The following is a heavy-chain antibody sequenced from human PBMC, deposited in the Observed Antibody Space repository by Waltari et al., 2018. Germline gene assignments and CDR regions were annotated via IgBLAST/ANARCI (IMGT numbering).Heavy chain of an antibody. CDR3: ARDSELGAVFDI. J-gene: IGHJ3*02. CDR1: GGSFRDYY. Sequence: QVQLQQWGAGLLKPSETLSLTCAVYGGSFRDYYWSWIRQAPGKGRGRVGETDERGGTKSTPSLKSRVSTALDASKNQISLKLFSVTAADSGVYYCARDSELGAVFDIWGQGTTVTVS. V-gene: IGHV4-34*02. D-gene: IGHD3-16*01. CDR2: TDERGGT.